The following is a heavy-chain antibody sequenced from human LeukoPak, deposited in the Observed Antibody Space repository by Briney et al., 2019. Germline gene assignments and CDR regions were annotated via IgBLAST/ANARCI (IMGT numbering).Heavy chain of an antibody. V-gene: IGHV3-30*18. Sequence: GGSLRLSCAASGFTFSSYWMSWVRQAPGKGLEWVAVISHDGSDKHYADSVRGRFSISRDNSKNTLYLQTNSLRGEDTAVYYCAKDLSGGWSLDYWGQGTLVTVSS. CDR2: ISHDGSDK. CDR3: AKDLSGGWSLDY. J-gene: IGHJ4*02. D-gene: IGHD6-19*01. CDR1: GFTFSSYW.